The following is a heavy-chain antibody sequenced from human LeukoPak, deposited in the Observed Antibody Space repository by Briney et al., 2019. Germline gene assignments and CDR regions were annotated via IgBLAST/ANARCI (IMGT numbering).Heavy chain of an antibody. J-gene: IGHJ4*02. CDR1: GGSISSSSYY. V-gene: IGHV4-39*07. D-gene: IGHD3-10*02. CDR3: ARALLWSGNYFDY. Sequence: SETLSLTCTVSGGSISSSSYYWGWIRQPPGKGLEWIGSIYYSRSTYYNPSLKSRVTISVDTSKNQFSLKLSSVTAADTAVYYCARALLWSGNYFDYWGQGTLVTVSS. CDR2: IYYSRST.